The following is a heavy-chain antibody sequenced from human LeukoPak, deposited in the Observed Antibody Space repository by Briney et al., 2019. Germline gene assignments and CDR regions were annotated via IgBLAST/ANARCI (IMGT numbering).Heavy chain of an antibody. CDR3: ARGPNAAAGFDY. V-gene: IGHV4-59*01. D-gene: IGHD6-13*01. CDR1: GGSISSYY. Sequence: SETLSLTCTVSGGSISSYYWSWIRQPPGKGLERIGYIYYSGSTNYNPSLKSRVTISVDTSKNQFSLKLSSVTAADTAVYYCARGPNAAAGFDYWGQGTLVTVSS. CDR2: IYYSGST. J-gene: IGHJ4*02.